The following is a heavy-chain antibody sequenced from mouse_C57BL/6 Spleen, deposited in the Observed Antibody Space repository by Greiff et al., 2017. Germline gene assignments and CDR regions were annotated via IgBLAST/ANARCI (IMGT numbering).Heavy chain of an antibody. D-gene: IGHD2-1*01. CDR1: GFTFSSYA. Sequence: EVQGVESGGGLVKPGGSLKLSCAASGFTFSSYAMSWVRQTPEKRLEWVATISDGGSYTYYPDNVKGRFTISRDNAKNNLYLQMSHLKSEDTAMYYCARDSYGNYPYWYFDVWGTGTTVTVSS. J-gene: IGHJ1*03. V-gene: IGHV5-4*01. CDR2: ISDGGSYT. CDR3: ARDSYGNYPYWYFDV.